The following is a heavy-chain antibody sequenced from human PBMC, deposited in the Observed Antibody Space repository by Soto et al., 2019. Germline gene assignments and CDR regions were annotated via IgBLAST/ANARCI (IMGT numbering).Heavy chain of an antibody. CDR1: GFTFSSYA. J-gene: IGHJ6*02. D-gene: IGHD6-13*01. Sequence: PGGSLRLSCAASGFTFSSYAMSWVRQAPGKGLEWVSAISGSGGSTYYADSVKGRFTISGDNSKNTLYLQMNSLRASDTAVYYCARQGRPYSDSGYYYCMDVWGQGASVTVSS. CDR3: ARQGRPYSDSGYYYCMDV. CDR2: ISGSGGST. V-gene: IGHV3-23*01.